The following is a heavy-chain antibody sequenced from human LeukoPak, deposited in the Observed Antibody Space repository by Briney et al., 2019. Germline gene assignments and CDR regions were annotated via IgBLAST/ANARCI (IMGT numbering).Heavy chain of an antibody. D-gene: IGHD1-26*01. CDR1: GGSFSGYY. CDR3: ARGVYGSQDY. J-gene: IGHJ4*02. CDR2: INHSGST. Sequence: SETLSLTCAVYGGSFSGYYWSWIRQPPGKGLEWIGEINHSGSTNYNPSLKSRVTISVDTSKNQFSLKLSSVTATDTAVYYCARGVYGSQDYWGQGTLVTVSS. V-gene: IGHV4-34*01.